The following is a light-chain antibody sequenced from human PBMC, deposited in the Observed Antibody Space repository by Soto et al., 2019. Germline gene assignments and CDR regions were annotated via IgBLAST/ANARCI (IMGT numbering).Light chain of an antibody. CDR1: SSDVGSYNL. V-gene: IGLV2-23*01. J-gene: IGLJ2*01. CDR2: EAT. CDR3: SSYAGDSTSVV. Sequence: QSALTPPASVSGSPGQSITISCTGTSSDVGSYNLVSWYQQHPGKAPKLMIYEATKRPSGVSDRFSGSKSGNTASLTISGLQAEDEAEYYCSSYAGDSTSVVFGGGTKLTVL.